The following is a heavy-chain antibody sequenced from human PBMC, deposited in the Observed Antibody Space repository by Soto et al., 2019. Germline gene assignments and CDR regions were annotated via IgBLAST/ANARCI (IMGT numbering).Heavy chain of an antibody. CDR1: GFTFSSYW. Sequence: PGGSLRLSCAASGFTFSSYWMSWVRQAPGKGLEWVANIKQDGSEKYYVDSVKGRFTISRDNAKNSLYLQMNSLRAEDTAVYYCARDPIRPKLLWFGERTTEYYYYGMDVWGQGTTVTVSS. CDR3: ARDPIRPKLLWFGERTTEYYYYGMDV. CDR2: IKQDGSEK. V-gene: IGHV3-7*01. J-gene: IGHJ6*02. D-gene: IGHD3-10*01.